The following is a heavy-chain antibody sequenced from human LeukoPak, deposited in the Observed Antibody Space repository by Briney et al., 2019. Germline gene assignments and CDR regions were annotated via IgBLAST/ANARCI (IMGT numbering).Heavy chain of an antibody. J-gene: IGHJ4*02. CDR2: ISTSSSYI. Sequence: GGSLRLSCAASGFTFSSYIMNWVRQAPGKGLEWVSSISTSSSYIYYADSVKGRFTISRDNAKNSLYLQMNSLRAEDTAVYYCAREQLKYYYDSSGYSDYWGQGTLVTVSS. D-gene: IGHD3-22*01. CDR1: GFTFSSYI. V-gene: IGHV3-21*01. CDR3: AREQLKYYYDSSGYSDY.